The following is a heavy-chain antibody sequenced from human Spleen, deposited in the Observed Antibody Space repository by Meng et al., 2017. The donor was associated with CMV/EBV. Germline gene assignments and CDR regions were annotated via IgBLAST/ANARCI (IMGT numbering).Heavy chain of an antibody. CDR3: AKIGRNSSGRYRGGWFDP. CDR2: ISGRGSST. J-gene: IGHJ5*02. CDR1: RFTFSSYA. Sequence: GESLKISCEASRFTFSSYAMSWVRQAPGKGLEWVSTISGRGSSTYYADSVKGRFTISRDNSKNTLYLQMNSLRAEDTAVYYCAKIGRNSSGRYRGGWFDPWGQGTLVTVSS. V-gene: IGHV3-23*01. D-gene: IGHD6-19*01.